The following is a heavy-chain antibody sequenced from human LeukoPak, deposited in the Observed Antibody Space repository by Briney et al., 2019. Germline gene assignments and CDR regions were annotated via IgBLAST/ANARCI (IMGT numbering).Heavy chain of an antibody. D-gene: IGHD3-9*01. Sequence: ASVKVSCKASGYTFTSYGISWVRQAPGQGLEWMGWTSPYNGNTNYAQRLQGRVTLTTDTSTSTAYMELRSLRSDDTAVYYCARDGKPYYDILTGYEDYYYGMDVWGQGTTVTVSS. J-gene: IGHJ6*02. CDR2: TSPYNGNT. CDR1: GYTFTSYG. V-gene: IGHV1-18*01. CDR3: ARDGKPYYDILTGYEDYYYGMDV.